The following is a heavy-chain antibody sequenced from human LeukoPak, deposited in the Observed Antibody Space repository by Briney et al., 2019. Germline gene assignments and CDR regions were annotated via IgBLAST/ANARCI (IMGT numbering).Heavy chain of an antibody. Sequence: GGSLRLSCAASGFTFSNYGMHWVRQAPGKGLEWVGFIRNKAYDGTTEYAASVKGRFTISRDDSKSFAYLQMNSLKTEDTAVYYCTRDSSGSNVGDYFDYWGQGTLVTVSS. CDR3: TRDSSGSNVGDYFDY. V-gene: IGHV3-49*04. CDR2: IRNKAYDGTT. J-gene: IGHJ4*02. CDR1: GFTFSNYG. D-gene: IGHD1-26*01.